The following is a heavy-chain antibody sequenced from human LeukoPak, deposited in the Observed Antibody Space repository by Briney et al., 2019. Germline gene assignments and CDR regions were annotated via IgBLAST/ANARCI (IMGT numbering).Heavy chain of an antibody. CDR3: ARDSDTAMVDY. D-gene: IGHD5-18*01. CDR1: GFTFSSYG. CDR2: IWYDGSNK. V-gene: IGHV3-33*01. Sequence: PGRSLRLSCAASGFTFSSYGMHWVRQAPGKGLEWVAVIWYDGSNKYYADSVKGRFTISRDNSKNTLYLQMSSLRAEDTAVYYCARDSDTAMVDYWGQGTLVTVSS. J-gene: IGHJ4*02.